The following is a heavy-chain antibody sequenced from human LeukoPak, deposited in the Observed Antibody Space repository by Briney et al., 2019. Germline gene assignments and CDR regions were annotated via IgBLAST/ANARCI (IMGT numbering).Heavy chain of an antibody. CDR1: GFTLSGYW. CDR2: ISGDGSIT. V-gene: IGHV3-74*01. Sequence: PGGALRLSCAASGFTLSGYWVDWGRQAPGKGLVWVSRISGDGSITAYADSVKGRFTISRDNAKNTLYLQMNSLRAEDTAVYYCARGRAGNYYNHSDYWGQGTLVTVSS. J-gene: IGHJ4*01. D-gene: IGHD3-10*01. CDR3: ARGRAGNYYNHSDY.